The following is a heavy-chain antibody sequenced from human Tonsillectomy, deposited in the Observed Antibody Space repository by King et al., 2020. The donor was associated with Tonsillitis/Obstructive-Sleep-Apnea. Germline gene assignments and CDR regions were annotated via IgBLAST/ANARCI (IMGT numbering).Heavy chain of an antibody. V-gene: IGHV3-30*04. J-gene: IGHJ6*03. CDR2: ISYDGGNK. D-gene: IGHD2-2*02. CDR1: GFTFSSYA. CDR3: ARGKACTSTSDYTFYYYYYYTDV. Sequence: VQLVESGGGVVQPGRSLRLSCAASGFTFSSYAMHWVRQAPGKGLEWVAVISYDGGNKYYADSVKGRFTISRENSKNTLYLQMNSLRTEDTAVYYCARGKACTSTSDYTFYYYYYYTDVWGKGTTVTVSS.